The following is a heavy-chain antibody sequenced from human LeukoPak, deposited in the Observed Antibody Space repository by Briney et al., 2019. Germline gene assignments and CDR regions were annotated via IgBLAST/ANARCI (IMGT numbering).Heavy chain of an antibody. CDR1: GYSFSGFY. CDR3: ARDSRYSSGRTRYFDY. D-gene: IGHD6-19*01. V-gene: IGHV1-2*02. Sequence: GASVKVSCKASGYSFSGFYFFWVRQAPGQGLEWMGWLKPNNGGTYYTQKFQGRVTFTRDTSNNTAYMEVSSLTSDDTATYYCARDSRYSSGRTRYFDYWGQGTLVTVSS. J-gene: IGHJ4*02. CDR2: LKPNNGGT.